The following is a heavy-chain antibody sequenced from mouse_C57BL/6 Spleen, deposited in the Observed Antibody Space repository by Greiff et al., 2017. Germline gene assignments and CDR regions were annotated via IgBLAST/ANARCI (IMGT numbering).Heavy chain of an antibody. D-gene: IGHD2-2*01. V-gene: IGHV1-15*01. CDR1: GYTFTDYE. CDR2: IDPETGGT. J-gene: IGHJ4*01. Sequence: QVQLQQSGAELVRPGASVTLSCKASGYTFTDYEMHWVKQTPVHGLEWIGAIDPETGGTAYNQKFKGKAILTADKSSSTAYMELRSLTSGDSAVYYCTGSRGYYGYDRRYAMDYWGQGTSVTVSS. CDR3: TGSRGYYGYDRRYAMDY.